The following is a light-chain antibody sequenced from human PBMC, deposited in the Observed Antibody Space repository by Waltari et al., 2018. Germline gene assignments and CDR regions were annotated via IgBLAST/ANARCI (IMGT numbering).Light chain of an antibody. Sequence: VILTQSPATLSLSPGESATLSCRASQSVSSYVAWYQQKPGQAPRLLIHSASSRATGIPDRFSGSGSGTEFTLTISSLEPEDVGVYHCYQHSSGYSFGQGTKVEIK. J-gene: IGKJ2*03. V-gene: IGKV3-11*01. CDR3: YQHSSGYS. CDR2: SAS. CDR1: QSVSSY.